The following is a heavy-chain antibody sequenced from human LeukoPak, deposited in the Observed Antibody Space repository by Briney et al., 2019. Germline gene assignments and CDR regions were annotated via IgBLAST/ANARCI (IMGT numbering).Heavy chain of an antibody. CDR2: IDWDDDK. J-gene: IGHJ5*02. V-gene: IGHV2-70*11. Sequence: SGPALVKPTQTLTLTCTFSAFSLSTSGMCVSWIRQPPGKALEWLARIDWDDDKYYSTSLKTRLTISKDTSKNQVVLTMTNMDPVDTATYYCARADSSGYYSNWFDPWGQGTLVTVSS. D-gene: IGHD3-22*01. CDR1: AFSLSTSGMC. CDR3: ARADSSGYYSNWFDP.